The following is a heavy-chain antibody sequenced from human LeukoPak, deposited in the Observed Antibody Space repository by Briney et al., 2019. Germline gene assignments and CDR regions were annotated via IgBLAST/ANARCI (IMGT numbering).Heavy chain of an antibody. CDR1: GYTFTSYD. Sequence: ASVKVSCKASGYTFTSYDINWVRQAPGQGLEWMGWMNSNSGNTGYAQKFQGRLTITRITSISTAYMELNSLRAEDTAVYYCARVGSITMVRGAPYYFDYWGQGTLVTVSS. CDR3: ARVGSITMVRGAPYYFDY. D-gene: IGHD3-10*01. J-gene: IGHJ4*02. V-gene: IGHV1-8*03. CDR2: MNSNSGNT.